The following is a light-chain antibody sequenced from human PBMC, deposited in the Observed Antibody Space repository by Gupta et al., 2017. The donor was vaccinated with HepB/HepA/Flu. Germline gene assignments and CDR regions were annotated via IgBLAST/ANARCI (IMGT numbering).Light chain of an antibody. CDR2: EVS. CDR1: SDDVGSYNR. V-gene: IGLV2-18*02. CDR3: SSYTSSSIVT. J-gene: IGLJ2*01. Sequence: QSALTQPPAVSGSPGQSVTISCTGISDDVGSYNRVSWYQQSPATVPKLMIFEVSNRPAGVPYRFSGSNAGNTAFLTISGLQAEDEADYYCSSYTSSSIVTFGGGNKLTVL.